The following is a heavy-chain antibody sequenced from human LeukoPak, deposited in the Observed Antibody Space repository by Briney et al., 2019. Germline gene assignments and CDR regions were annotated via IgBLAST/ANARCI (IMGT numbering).Heavy chain of an antibody. CDR3: ARGRRISYCYDSSGPPGGILIDY. Sequence: ASVKVSCKASGYTFTGYYMHWVRQAPGQGLEWMGWINPNSGGTNYAQKFQGRVTMTRDTSISTAYMELSRLRSDDTAVYYCARGRRISYCYDSSGPPGGILIDYWGQGTLVTVSS. J-gene: IGHJ4*02. D-gene: IGHD3-22*01. V-gene: IGHV1-2*02. CDR1: GYTFTGYY. CDR2: INPNSGGT.